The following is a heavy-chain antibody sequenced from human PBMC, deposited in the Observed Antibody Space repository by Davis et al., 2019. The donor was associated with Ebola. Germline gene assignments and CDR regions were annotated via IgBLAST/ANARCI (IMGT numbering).Heavy chain of an antibody. J-gene: IGHJ3*02. V-gene: IGHV4-39*07. Sequence: PSETLSLTCTVSGGSISSSSYYWGWIRQPPGKGLEWIGSIYYSGSTYYNPSLKSRVTISVDTSNNQFSLKLTSVTAADTAVYYCARDYGAASLDAFDIWGQGTMVTVSS. CDR1: GGSISSSSYY. D-gene: IGHD6-13*01. CDR3: ARDYGAASLDAFDI. CDR2: IYYSGST.